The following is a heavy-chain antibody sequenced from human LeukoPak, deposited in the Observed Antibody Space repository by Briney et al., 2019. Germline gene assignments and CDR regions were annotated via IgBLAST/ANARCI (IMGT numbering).Heavy chain of an antibody. V-gene: IGHV3-53*01. D-gene: IGHD3-22*01. CDR1: GFTVSSNY. J-gene: IGHJ4*02. CDR3: ARGDSSGYLFDY. CDR2: IYSGGST. Sequence: GGSLRLSCAASGFTVSSNYMSWVRQAPRKGLEWVSVIYSGGSTYYADSVKGRFTISRDNSKNTLYLQMNSLRAEDTAVYYCARGDSSGYLFDYWGQGTLVTVSS.